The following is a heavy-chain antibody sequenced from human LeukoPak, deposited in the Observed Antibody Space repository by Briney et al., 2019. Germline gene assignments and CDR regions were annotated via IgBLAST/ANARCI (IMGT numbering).Heavy chain of an antibody. D-gene: IGHD4-23*01. CDR1: GFTVSSSY. CDR3: ARGSPDYGGKGFDY. V-gene: IGHV3-53*01. Sequence: GGSLRLSCAASGFTVSSSYMSWVRQAPGKGLEWVSVIYSGGSTYYADSVKGRFTISRDNSKNSLYLQMNSLRAEDTAIYYCARGSPDYGGKGFDYWGQGTLVTVSS. CDR2: IYSGGST. J-gene: IGHJ4*02.